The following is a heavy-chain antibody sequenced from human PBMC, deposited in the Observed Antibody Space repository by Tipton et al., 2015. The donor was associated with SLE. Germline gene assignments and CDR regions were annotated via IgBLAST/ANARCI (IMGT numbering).Heavy chain of an antibody. V-gene: IGHV4-34*01. CDR3: AGGGGDKDWFDP. J-gene: IGHJ5*02. CDR1: GGSFSGYY. D-gene: IGHD2-21*01. CDR2: INHSGRT. Sequence: TLSLTCAVYGGSFSGYYWSWIRQPPGKGLEWIGEINHSGRTNYNPSLKSRVTISVDTSKNQFSLKLSSVTAADTAVYYCAGGGGDKDWFDPWGQGTLVTVSS.